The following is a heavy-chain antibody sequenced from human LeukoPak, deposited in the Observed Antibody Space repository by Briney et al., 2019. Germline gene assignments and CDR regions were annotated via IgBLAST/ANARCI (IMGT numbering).Heavy chain of an antibody. J-gene: IGHJ4*02. CDR3: ARGVILGAARIFDY. CDR2: ISSNGGST. Sequence: GGSLRLSCAASGFTFSSYAMHWVRQAPGKGLEYVSAISSNGGSTYYANSVKGRFTISRDNSKNTLYLQMGSLRAEDMAVYYCARGVILGAARIFDYWGQGTLVTVSS. V-gene: IGHV3-64*01. D-gene: IGHD6-6*01. CDR1: GFTFSSYA.